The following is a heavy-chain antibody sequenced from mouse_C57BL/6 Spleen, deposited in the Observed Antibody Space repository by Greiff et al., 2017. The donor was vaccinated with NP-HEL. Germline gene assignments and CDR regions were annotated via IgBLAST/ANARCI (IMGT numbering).Heavy chain of an antibody. CDR2: IDPSDSET. V-gene: IGHV1-52*01. CDR3: ARGGGSSYMYFDV. CDR1: GYTFTSYW. D-gene: IGHD1-1*01. Sequence: VQLQQSGAELVRPGSSVKLSCKASGYTFTSYWMHWVKQRPIQGLEWIGNIDPSDSETHYNQKFKDKATLTVDKSSSTAYMQLSSLTSEDSAVYYWARGGGSSYMYFDVWGTGTTVTVSS. J-gene: IGHJ1*03.